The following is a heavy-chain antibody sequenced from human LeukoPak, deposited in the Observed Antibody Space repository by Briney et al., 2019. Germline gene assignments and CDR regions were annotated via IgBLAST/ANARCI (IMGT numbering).Heavy chain of an antibody. CDR3: ARESNSGYYLSY. Sequence: GGSLRLSCAASGFTVSSNYMSWVRQAPGEGLEWVSVIYSDGRSYYADSVKGRFTISRDNSKNTLYLQMNSLRAEDTALYYCARESNSGYYLSYWGQGTLVAVSS. CDR1: GFTVSSNY. D-gene: IGHD3-22*01. V-gene: IGHV3-66*01. J-gene: IGHJ4*02. CDR2: IYSDGRS.